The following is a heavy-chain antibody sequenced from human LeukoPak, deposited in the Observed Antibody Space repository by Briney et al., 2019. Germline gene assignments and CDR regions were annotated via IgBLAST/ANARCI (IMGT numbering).Heavy chain of an antibody. CDR2: ISGSGGST. D-gene: IGHD3-10*01. Sequence: PGGSLRLSCAASGFTFSSYAMSWVRQAPGKGLEWVSAISGSGGSTYYADSVKGRFTISRDNSKNTLYLQMNSLRAEDTAVYYCAKDTARGVIAYYFDNWGQGTLVTVSS. V-gene: IGHV3-23*01. CDR3: AKDTARGVIAYYFDN. J-gene: IGHJ4*02. CDR1: GFTFSSYA.